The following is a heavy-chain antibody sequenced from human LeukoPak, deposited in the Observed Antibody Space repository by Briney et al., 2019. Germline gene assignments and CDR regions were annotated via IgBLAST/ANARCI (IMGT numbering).Heavy chain of an antibody. CDR2: ISSSGSTI. D-gene: IGHD3-22*01. CDR3: ARERDYSDSSRVGTGPTWYFDL. V-gene: IGHV3-48*03. CDR1: GFTFSIYE. Sequence: GGSLRLSCAASGFTFSIYEMNWVRQAPGKGVEWVSYISSSGSTIYYADSVTGRFTISRDNAKNSLYLQMNSRRAEDRAVYYCARERDYSDSSRVGTGPTWYFDLWGRGTLVTVSS. J-gene: IGHJ2*01.